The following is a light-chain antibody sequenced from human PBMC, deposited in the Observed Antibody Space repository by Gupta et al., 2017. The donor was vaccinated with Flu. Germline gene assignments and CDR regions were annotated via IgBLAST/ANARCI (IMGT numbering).Light chain of an antibody. CDR3: ATWDDRLSGPV. Sequence: QSVLTQPPSASGTPGQTVTISCSGSSSNVEANFVHWYQQLPGAAPRLLLYNNNQRPSGVSDRFSGSKSGTSASLAITGLRSEDEADYFCATWDDRLSGPVFGGGTKVTVL. V-gene: IGLV1-47*01. CDR1: SSNVEANF. J-gene: IGLJ3*02. CDR2: NNN.